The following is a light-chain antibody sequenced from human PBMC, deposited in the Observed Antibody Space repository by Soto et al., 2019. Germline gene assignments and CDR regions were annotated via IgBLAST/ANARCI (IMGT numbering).Light chain of an antibody. Sequence: QSVLTQPASVSGSPGQSITISCTGTSSDVGGYNYVSWYQQHPGKAPKLMIYDVSNRPSGVSNRFSGSKSGNTASLTISGLQAEDEADYYCSSSPSCSTLEVSGTGTKVTVL. CDR3: SSSPSCSTLEV. CDR2: DVS. V-gene: IGLV2-14*01. CDR1: SSDVGGYNY. J-gene: IGLJ1*01.